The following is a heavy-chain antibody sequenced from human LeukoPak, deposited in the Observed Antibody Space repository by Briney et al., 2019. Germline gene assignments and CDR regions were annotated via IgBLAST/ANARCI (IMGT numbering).Heavy chain of an antibody. CDR1: GYSFTSYW. Sequence: GESLKISCKGSGYSFTSYWIGWVRQMPGKGLEWMGIIYPGDSDTRYSPSFQGQVTISADKSISTAYLQWSSLKASDTAMYYCARIGSGSTGYYGMDVWGQGTTVTVSS. J-gene: IGHJ6*02. V-gene: IGHV5-51*01. CDR3: ARIGSGSTGYYGMDV. CDR2: IYPGDSDT. D-gene: IGHD6-19*01.